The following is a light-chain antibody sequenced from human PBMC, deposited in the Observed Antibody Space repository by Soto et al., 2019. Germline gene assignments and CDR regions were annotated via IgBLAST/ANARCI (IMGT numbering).Light chain of an antibody. J-gene: IGKJ4*01. Sequence: SPVSFFPNTVYTATLSFRSSQSVTSNVAWYQQKPGQAPRLLIYRAFNRAAGIQARFSGSGSGTDFTLTISSLEPEDSAVYYCQQRNIGNTVTFAEGSKVEI. CDR1: QSVTSN. CDR3: QQRNIGNTVT. CDR2: RAF. V-gene: IGKV3-11*01.